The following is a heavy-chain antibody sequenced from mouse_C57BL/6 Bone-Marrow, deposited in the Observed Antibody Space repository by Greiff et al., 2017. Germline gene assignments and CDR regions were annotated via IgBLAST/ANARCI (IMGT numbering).Heavy chain of an antibody. CDR3: ARSGYYSNYDWYFDV. V-gene: IGHV1-39*01. J-gene: IGHJ1*03. CDR2: INPNYGTN. Sequence: VQLQQSGPELVKPGASVKISCKASGYSFTDYNMNWVKQSNGKSLEWIGVINPNYGTNSYNQKFKGKATLTLDQSSSTAYMQLNSLTSEDAAVYDCARSGYYSNYDWYFDVWGTGTTVTVSS. CDR1: GYSFTDYN. D-gene: IGHD2-5*01.